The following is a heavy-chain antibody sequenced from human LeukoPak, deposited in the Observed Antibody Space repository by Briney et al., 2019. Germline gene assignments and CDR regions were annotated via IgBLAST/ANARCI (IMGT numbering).Heavy chain of an antibody. V-gene: IGHV4-61*02. CDR3: ARPTPDSSGYCYPACSAFDI. D-gene: IGHD3-22*01. CDR2: IYTNVNT. Sequence: SETLSLTCTVSDNSISSGTYYWNWIRQPAGKTLEWIGRIYTNVNTNYNPSLKSRVTISADTSKNQFSLKLSSVTAADTAVYYCARPTPDSSGYCYPACSAFDIWGQGTMVTVSS. J-gene: IGHJ3*02. CDR1: DNSISSGTYY.